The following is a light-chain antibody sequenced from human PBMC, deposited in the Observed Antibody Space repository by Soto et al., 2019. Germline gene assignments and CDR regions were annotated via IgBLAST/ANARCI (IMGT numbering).Light chain of an antibody. J-gene: IGLJ2*01. CDR3: TSYGDSNNFVV. Sequence: QSVLTQPPSASGSPGQSVTISCTGTSSDVGGYDYVSWYQQHPGKAPKLMIYEVSKRPSGVPDRFSGSKSGNTASLTVSGLQAEDEADYYCTSYGDSNNFVVFGGGTKLTVL. CDR1: SSDVGGYDY. CDR2: EVS. V-gene: IGLV2-8*01.